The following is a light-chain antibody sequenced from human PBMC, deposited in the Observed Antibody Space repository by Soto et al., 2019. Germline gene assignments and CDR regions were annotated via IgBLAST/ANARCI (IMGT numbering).Light chain of an antibody. J-gene: IGLJ1*01. CDR3: SSYTSRSTHV. CDR1: SSDVGGYKY. V-gene: IGLV2-14*01. CDR2: EVS. Sequence: QSALTQPASVSGSPGQSITISCTGTSSDVGGYKYVSWYQQHPDKAPKLIIFEVSNRPSGVSNRFSGSKSGNTASLTISGLQAEDEADYYCSSYTSRSTHVFGTGTKLTVL.